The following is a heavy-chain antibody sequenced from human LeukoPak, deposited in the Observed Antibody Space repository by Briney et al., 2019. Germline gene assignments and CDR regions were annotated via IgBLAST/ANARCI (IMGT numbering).Heavy chain of an antibody. V-gene: IGHV3-30*14. CDR3: ATTGYYKFYFDY. J-gene: IGHJ4*02. Sequence: EGSLRLSCAASGFTFSSYAMHWVRQAPGKGLEWVAVISYDGSNKYYADSVKGRFTISRDNSKNTLYLQMNSLRAEDTAVYYCATTGYYKFYFDYWGQGTLVTVSS. D-gene: IGHD3-9*01. CDR2: ISYDGSNK. CDR1: GFTFSSYA.